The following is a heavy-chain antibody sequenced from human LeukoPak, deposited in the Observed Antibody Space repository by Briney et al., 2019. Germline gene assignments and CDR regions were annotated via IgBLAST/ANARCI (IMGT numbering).Heavy chain of an antibody. D-gene: IGHD3-3*01. J-gene: IGHJ4*02. V-gene: IGHV1-2*06. Sequence: ASVKVSCKASGYTFTGYYMHWVRQAPGQGLEWMGRINPNSGGTNYPQQSQGMVTMTRDTSISTDYMELSRLRSDDSAVYYCATTRSAYYDFWSGYYTGLRMGYWGQGTLVTVSS. CDR3: ATTRSAYYDFWSGYYTGLRMGY. CDR2: INPNSGGT. CDR1: GYTFTGYY.